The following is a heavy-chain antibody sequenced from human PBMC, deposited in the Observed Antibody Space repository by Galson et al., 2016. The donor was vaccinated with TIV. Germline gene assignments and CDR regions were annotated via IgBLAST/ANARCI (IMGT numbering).Heavy chain of an antibody. V-gene: IGHV3-66*02. D-gene: IGHD1-26*01. CDR2: IHDDGST. CDR1: GITVSDNF. J-gene: IGHJ6*02. Sequence: SLRLSCAASGITVSDNFLTWVRQAPGKGLEWVSIIHDDGSTHYANSVKGRFTISRDNSKNTLYLRMNTLRPEDTAVYYCARERRHCGNECFLRYYFGMDVWGQGTTVTVSS. CDR3: ARERRHCGNECFLRYYFGMDV.